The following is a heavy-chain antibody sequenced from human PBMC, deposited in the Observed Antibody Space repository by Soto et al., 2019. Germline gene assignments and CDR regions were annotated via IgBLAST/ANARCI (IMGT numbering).Heavy chain of an antibody. CDR1: GFTFDDYG. D-gene: IGHD3-10*01. CDR2: INWNGGST. Sequence: EVQLVESGGGVVRPGGSLRLSCAASGFTFDDYGMSWVRQAPGKGLEWVSGINWNGGSTGYADSVKGRFTISRDNAKNSLYLQRNSLRAEDTALYHCAGSGGSGSYFYYMDVWGKGTTVTVSS. V-gene: IGHV3-20*01. CDR3: AGSGGSGSYFYYMDV. J-gene: IGHJ6*03.